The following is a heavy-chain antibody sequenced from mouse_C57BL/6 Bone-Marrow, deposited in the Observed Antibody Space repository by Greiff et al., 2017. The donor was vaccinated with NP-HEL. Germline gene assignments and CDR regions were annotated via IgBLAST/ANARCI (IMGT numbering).Heavy chain of an antibody. J-gene: IGHJ2*01. V-gene: IGHV1-61*01. CDR1: GYTFTSYW. CDR2: IYPSDSET. CDR3: AWGNFFDY. Sequence: QVQLQQPGAELVRPGSSVKLSCMASGYTFTSYWMDWVKQRPGQGLEWIGNIYPSDSETHYNQKFKDKATLTVDKSSSTAYMQLSSLTSEDSAVYYCAWGNFFDYWGQGTTLTVSS.